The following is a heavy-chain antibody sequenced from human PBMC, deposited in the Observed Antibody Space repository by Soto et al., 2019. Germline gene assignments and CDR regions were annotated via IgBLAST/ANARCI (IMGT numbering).Heavy chain of an antibody. Sequence: QVQLQESGPGLVKPSETLSLTCGVSGGSFGTYYWTWIRQPPGKGLEWIGNIYHSGNTKYNPSLKSRVTISIDTSKNQFSLKLSSVTAADTAVYHCARMGDDSGYVPAWYFDLRGRGTLVTVSS. CDR3: ARMGDDSGYVPAWYFDL. V-gene: IGHV4-59*01. CDR2: IYHSGNT. CDR1: GGSFGTYY. J-gene: IGHJ2*01. D-gene: IGHD5-12*01.